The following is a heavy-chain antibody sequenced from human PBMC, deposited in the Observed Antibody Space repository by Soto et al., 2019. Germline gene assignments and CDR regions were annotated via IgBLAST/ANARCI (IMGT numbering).Heavy chain of an antibody. CDR2: INAGNGNT. V-gene: IGHV1-3*05. CDR1: GYTFTSYA. Sequence: QVQLVQSGAEEKKPGASVKVSCKASGYTFTSYAMHWVRQAPGQRREWMGWINAGNGNTKYSQKFQGRVTITRDTSASTAYMAVSSLRSEDTAVYYCARSSGYYVLDDCWGQGTMVTVS. D-gene: IGHD3-22*01. CDR3: ARSSGYYVLDDC. J-gene: IGHJ4*02.